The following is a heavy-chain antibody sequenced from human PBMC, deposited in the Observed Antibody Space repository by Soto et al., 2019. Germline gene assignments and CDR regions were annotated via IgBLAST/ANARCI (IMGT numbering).Heavy chain of an antibody. CDR2: ISAYNGNT. J-gene: IGHJ6*02. Sequence: QVQLVQSGAEVKKPGASVKVSCKASGYTFTSYGISWVRQAPGQGLEWMGWISAYNGNTNYAQKLQGRVTMTTDTSTSTAYLEPSSLRSDDTAVYYCARESPHLRYFVGGHGMDVWGQGTTVTVSS. CDR3: ARESPHLRYFVGGHGMDV. V-gene: IGHV1-18*01. D-gene: IGHD3-9*01. CDR1: GYTFTSYG.